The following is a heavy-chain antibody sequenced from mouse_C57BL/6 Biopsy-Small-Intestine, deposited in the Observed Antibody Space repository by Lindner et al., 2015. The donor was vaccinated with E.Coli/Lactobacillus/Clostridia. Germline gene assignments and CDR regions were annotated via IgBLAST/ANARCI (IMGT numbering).Heavy chain of an antibody. Sequence: VQLQESGAELVRPGASVKLSCTASAFKIRDDYMHWVRQRPEQGLEWIGRIDPANGKTEYAPKFQDKATITSDTSSNTAYLQLSSLTSEDTAVYYCARSPSGYRFSMDYWGQGTSVTVSS. D-gene: IGHD1-2*01. CDR1: AFKIRDDY. CDR2: IDPANGKT. V-gene: IGHV14-4*01. CDR3: ARSPSGYRFSMDY. J-gene: IGHJ4*01.